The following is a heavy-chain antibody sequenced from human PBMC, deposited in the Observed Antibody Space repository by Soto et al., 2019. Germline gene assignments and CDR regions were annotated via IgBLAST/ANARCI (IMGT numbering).Heavy chain of an antibody. V-gene: IGHV4-34*01. CDR2: INHSGST. J-gene: IGHJ6*02. D-gene: IGHD5-12*01. CDR1: GVSFSGYY. Sequence: SETLSLTCAVYGVSFSGYYWSWIRQPPGKGLEWIGEINHSGSTNYNPSLKSRVTISVDTSKNQFSLKLSSVTAADTAVYYCARSGYIVATIPYGMDVWGQGTTVTVSS. CDR3: ARSGYIVATIPYGMDV.